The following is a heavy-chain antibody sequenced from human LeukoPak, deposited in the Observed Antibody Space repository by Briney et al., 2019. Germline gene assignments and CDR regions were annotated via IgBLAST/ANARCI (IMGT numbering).Heavy chain of an antibody. J-gene: IGHJ4*02. CDR1: GHTFTDYY. V-gene: IGHV1-2*02. CDR3: ARGRKINYDGSDYYRLLPY. CDR2: INPNSGGT. Sequence: ASVKVSCKASGHTFTDYYMHWVRQAPGQGLEWMGWINPNSGGTNYAQKFQGRVTMSRDTSITTAYMELNRLRSDDTAVYYCARGRKINYDGSDYYRLLPYWGQGTLVTVSS. D-gene: IGHD3-22*01.